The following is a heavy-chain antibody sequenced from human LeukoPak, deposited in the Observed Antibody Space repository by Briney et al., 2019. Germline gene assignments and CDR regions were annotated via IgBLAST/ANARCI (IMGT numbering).Heavy chain of an antibody. J-gene: IGHJ4*02. V-gene: IGHV1-8*01. Sequence: ASVKVSCKASGYTFTNYDINWVRQATGQGLEWMGWMNSNSGDTGYAQKFQGRITMTRSTSISTAYMELISPTSEDTAVYYCARGPFSTGSYFDYWGQGTLVTVSS. CDR3: ARGPFSTGSYFDY. D-gene: IGHD3/OR15-3a*01. CDR2: MNSNSGDT. CDR1: GYTFTNYD.